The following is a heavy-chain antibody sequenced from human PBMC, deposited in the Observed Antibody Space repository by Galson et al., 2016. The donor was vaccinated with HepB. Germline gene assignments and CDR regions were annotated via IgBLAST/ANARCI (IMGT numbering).Heavy chain of an antibody. J-gene: IGHJ4*02. CDR2: TYFRPKWSY. CDR1: GDSVYSNTAT. Sequence: CAISGDSVYSNTATWTWIRQSPSRGLEWLGRTYFRPKWSYAYAVSVKGRITINPDTAKNHFSLHLNSVTPEDTAVYYCAREENYSGSSSPFDHWGQGTLVTVSS. D-gene: IGHD1-26*01. CDR3: AREENYSGSSSPFDH. V-gene: IGHV6-1*01.